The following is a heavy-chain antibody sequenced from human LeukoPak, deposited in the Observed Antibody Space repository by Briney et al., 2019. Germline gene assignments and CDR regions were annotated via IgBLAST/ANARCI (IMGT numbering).Heavy chain of an antibody. CDR2: INGGDGNT. CDR3: ARVDNYYGSGYSFDY. Sequence: ASVKVSCKASGYTFTSFAMHWVRQAPGQRLEWMGWINGGDGNTKYSQKFQGTVSITRDTSASTAYMELSSLRSEDTAVYYCARVDNYYGSGYSFDYWGQGTLVTVSS. CDR1: GYTFTSFA. J-gene: IGHJ4*02. D-gene: IGHD3-10*01. V-gene: IGHV1-3*01.